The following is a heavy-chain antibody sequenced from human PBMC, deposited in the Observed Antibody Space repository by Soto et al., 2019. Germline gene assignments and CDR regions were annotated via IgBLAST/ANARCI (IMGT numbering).Heavy chain of an antibody. CDR1: GGTFSSYT. V-gene: IGHV1-69*08. CDR3: ARDIVVVVAANGAFDI. CDR2: IIPILGIA. D-gene: IGHD2-15*01. J-gene: IGHJ3*02. Sequence: QVQLVQSGAEVKKPGSSVKVSCEASGGTFSSYTISWVRQAPGQGLEWMGRIIPILGIANYAQKFQGRVTITADKSTSTAYMELSSLRSEDTAVYYCARDIVVVVAANGAFDIWGQGTMVTVSS.